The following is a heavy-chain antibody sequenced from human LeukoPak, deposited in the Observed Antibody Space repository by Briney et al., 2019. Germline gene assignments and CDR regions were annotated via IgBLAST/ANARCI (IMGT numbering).Heavy chain of an antibody. CDR1: GFTVSSNY. D-gene: IGHD1-26*01. J-gene: IGHJ4*02. Sequence: GGSLRLSCAASGFTVSSNYMSWVRQAPGKGLEWVAVISYDGSNKYYADSVKGRFTISRDNSKNTLYLQMNSLRAEDTAVYYCANALSSGSTTEYYFDYWGQGTLVTVSS. CDR3: ANALSSGSTTEYYFDY. CDR2: ISYDGSNK. V-gene: IGHV3-30*18.